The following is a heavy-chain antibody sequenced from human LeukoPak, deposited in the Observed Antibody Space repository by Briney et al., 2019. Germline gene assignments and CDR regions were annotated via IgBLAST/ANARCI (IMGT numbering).Heavy chain of an antibody. V-gene: IGHV3-23*01. D-gene: IGHD3-22*01. Sequence: AXXGFTFSSYAMSWVRQAPGKGLEWVSAISGSGGSTYYADSVKGRFTISRDNSKNTLYLQMNSLRAEDTAVYYCAKDLSTMIVVATIPYYFDYWGQGTLVTVSS. CDR1: GFTFSSYA. CDR3: AKDLSTMIVVATIPYYFDY. CDR2: ISGSGGST. J-gene: IGHJ4*02.